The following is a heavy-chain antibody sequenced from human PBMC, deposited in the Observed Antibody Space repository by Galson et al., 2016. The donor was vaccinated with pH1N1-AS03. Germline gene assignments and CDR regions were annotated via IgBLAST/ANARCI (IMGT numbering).Heavy chain of an antibody. D-gene: IGHD2-8*01. V-gene: IGHV1-8*01. Sequence: SVKVSCKASGYTFTSYDINWVRQSTGRGLEWMGWMNPSSGNTGYAQKFQGRVTRTRDTSIRTAYMELYNLRSADMAVYYCTNKYRANTNGRYAELGYWGQGTLVTVSS. CDR3: TNKYRANTNGRYAELGY. CDR2: MNPSSGNT. CDR1: GYTFTSYD. J-gene: IGHJ4*02.